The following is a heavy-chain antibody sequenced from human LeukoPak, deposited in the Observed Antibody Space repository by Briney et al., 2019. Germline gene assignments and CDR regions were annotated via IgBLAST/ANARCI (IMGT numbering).Heavy chain of an antibody. Sequence: GGSLRLSCAASGFTFSSYSMNWVRQAPGKGLEWVSSISSSSSYIYYADSVKGRFTISRDNAKNSLYLQMNSLRAEDTAMYYCAKDGVDYTFEYWGQGTLVTVSS. J-gene: IGHJ4*02. CDR1: GFTFSSYS. CDR3: AKDGVDYTFEY. V-gene: IGHV3-21*04. D-gene: IGHD4-11*01. CDR2: ISSSSSYI.